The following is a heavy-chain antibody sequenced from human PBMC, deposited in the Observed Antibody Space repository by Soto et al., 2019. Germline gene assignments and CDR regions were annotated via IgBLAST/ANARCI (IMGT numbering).Heavy chain of an antibody. CDR2: IHPSGQPI. V-gene: IGHV3-48*03. CDR1: GFTFSSSE. CDR3: ARRASR. D-gene: IGHD1-26*01. J-gene: IGHJ3*01. Sequence: EVQLVESGGGLVQPGGSLRLSCAVSGFTFSSSEMYWVRQAPGKGLEWISYIHPSGQPIFYADSVKGRFTISRDNANNSLFLKMNSLRAENTAVYYCARRASRWGQGTMVNVSS.